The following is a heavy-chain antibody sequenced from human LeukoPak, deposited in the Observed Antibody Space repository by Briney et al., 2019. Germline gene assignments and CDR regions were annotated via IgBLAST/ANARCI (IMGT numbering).Heavy chain of an antibody. CDR2: INGSGSAI. CDR3: AKDWTILGVVTSWFDP. Sequence: GGSLRLSCAASGFTFSDYYMSWVRQAPGKGLEWVSYINGSGSAIYNADSVKGRFTISRDNSKNTLYLQMNSLRAEDTAVYYCAKDWTILGVVTSWFDPWGQGTLVTVSS. D-gene: IGHD3-3*01. J-gene: IGHJ5*02. CDR1: GFTFSDYY. V-gene: IGHV3-11*04.